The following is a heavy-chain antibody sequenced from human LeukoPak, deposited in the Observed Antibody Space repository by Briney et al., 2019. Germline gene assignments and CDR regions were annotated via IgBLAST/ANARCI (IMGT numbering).Heavy chain of an antibody. J-gene: IGHJ3*01. CDR2: ITGSGAGT. V-gene: IGHV3-23*01. D-gene: IGHD4-17*01. CDR3: AKGPTGDYIGAFDF. Sequence: PRGSLRLSCAGPGFTFINYAMIWVRQAPGKGLEWVAAITGSGAGTYYADSVKGRFTVSRDNSKSTLYLQMNSLRPEDTAVYYGAKGPTGDYIGAFDFWGQGTMVTVSS. CDR1: GFTFINYA.